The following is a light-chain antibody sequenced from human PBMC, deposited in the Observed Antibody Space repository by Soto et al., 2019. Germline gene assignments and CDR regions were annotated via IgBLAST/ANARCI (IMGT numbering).Light chain of an antibody. Sequence: QSVLTQPPSASGSPGQSVTISCTGTSSDVGGYDYVSWYQQHPGKAPKLIIYEVTKRPSGVPDRFSGSKSGNTASLTVSGLQAEDEADYYCTSFASIVVFYVFVTGTKVPV. CDR1: SSDVGGYDY. V-gene: IGLV2-8*01. CDR2: EVT. J-gene: IGLJ1*01. CDR3: TSFASIVVFYV.